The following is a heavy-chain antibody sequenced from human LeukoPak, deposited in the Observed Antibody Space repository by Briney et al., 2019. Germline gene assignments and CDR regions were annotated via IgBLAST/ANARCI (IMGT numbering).Heavy chain of an antibody. CDR3: ARSSSDGYNLFDY. V-gene: IGHV4-59*01. CDR2: IYYSGST. Sequence: SETLSLTCTVSGGSISSYYWSWIRQPPGKGLEWIGYIYYSGSTNYNPSLKSRVTISVDTSKNQFSLKLSSVTAADTAVYYCARSSSDGYNLFDYWGQGTLVTASS. D-gene: IGHD5-12*01. CDR1: GGSISSYY. J-gene: IGHJ4*02.